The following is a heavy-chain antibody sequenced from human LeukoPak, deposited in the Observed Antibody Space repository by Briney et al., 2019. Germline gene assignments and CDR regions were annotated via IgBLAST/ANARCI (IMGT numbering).Heavy chain of an antibody. CDR1: GGTFSSYA. Sequence: AASVKVSCKASGGTFSSYAISWVRQAPGQGLEWMGWISAYNGNTNYAQKLQGRVTMTTDTSTSTAYMELWSLRSDDTAVYYCARVCSALLLWFGEFRNRDNWFDPWGQGTLVTVSS. CDR3: ARVCSALLLWFGEFRNRDNWFDP. D-gene: IGHD3-10*01. CDR2: ISAYNGNT. J-gene: IGHJ5*02. V-gene: IGHV1-18*01.